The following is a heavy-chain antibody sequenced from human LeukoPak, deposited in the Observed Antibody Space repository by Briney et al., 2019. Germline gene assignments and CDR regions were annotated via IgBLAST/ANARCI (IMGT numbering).Heavy chain of an antibody. CDR1: GGSFSGYY. Sequence: SETLSLTCAVYGGSFSGYYWSWIRQPPGKGLEWMGYIYYSGSTNYNPSLNSRGTISIDTSKNQFALTLSSLTAADTAVYYCARLSALRGFGSNWRDTRTSEKLRRSNWFDPWGQGALVTVSS. D-gene: IGHD6-13*01. V-gene: IGHV4-59*12. CDR3: ARLSALRGFGSNWRDTRTSEKLRRSNWFDP. J-gene: IGHJ5*02. CDR2: IYYSGST.